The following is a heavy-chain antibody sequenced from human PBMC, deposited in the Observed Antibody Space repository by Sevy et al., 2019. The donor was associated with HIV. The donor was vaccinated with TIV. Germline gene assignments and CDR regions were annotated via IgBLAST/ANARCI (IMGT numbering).Heavy chain of an antibody. D-gene: IGHD5-18*01. V-gene: IGHV3-30*18. CDR1: GFTFSSYG. Sequence: GGSLRLSCAASGFTFSSYGMHWVRQAPGKGLEWVAVISYDGSNKYYADSVKGRFTISRDNSKNTLYLQMNSLRAEDTAVYYCAKDRDRYTSPIDYRGQGTLVTVSS. J-gene: IGHJ4*02. CDR3: AKDRDRYTSPIDY. CDR2: ISYDGSNK.